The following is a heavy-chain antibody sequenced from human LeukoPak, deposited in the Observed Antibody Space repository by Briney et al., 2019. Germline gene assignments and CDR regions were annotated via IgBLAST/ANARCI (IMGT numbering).Heavy chain of an antibody. CDR2: IYYIRNT. D-gene: IGHD1-26*01. CDR1: GASVGSAGDY. Sequence: KTSETLSLTCTVSGASVGSAGDYWSWIRQPPGGGLEWIGYIYYIRNTNYNPSLKSRVTMSLDPSENQFSLKLNSVTAADTAVYYCARTQSQSGSYRYYFGYWGQGTLVTVSS. V-gene: IGHV4-61*08. CDR3: ARTQSQSGSYRYYFGY. J-gene: IGHJ4*02.